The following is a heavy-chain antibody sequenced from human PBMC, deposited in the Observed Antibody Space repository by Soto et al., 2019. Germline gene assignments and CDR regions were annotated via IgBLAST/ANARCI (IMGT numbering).Heavy chain of an antibody. J-gene: IGHJ1*01. CDR3: ANGGKGWLRLGYFQH. CDR1: GGTFSSYA. CDR2: IIPIFGTA. V-gene: IGHV1-69*01. Sequence: QVQLVQSGAEVKKPGSSVKVSCKASGGTFSSYAISWVRQAPGQGLEWMGGIIPIFGTANYAQKFQGRVTITADESTSTAYMELSSLRSEDTAVYYGANGGKGWLRLGYFQHLSQGTLVTVSS. D-gene: IGHD5-12*01.